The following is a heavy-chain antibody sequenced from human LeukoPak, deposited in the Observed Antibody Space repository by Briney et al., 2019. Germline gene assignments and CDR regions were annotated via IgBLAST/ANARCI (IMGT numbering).Heavy chain of an antibody. CDR2: IWFDGSNK. CDR1: GFTFSNDV. J-gene: IGHJ4*02. CDR3: ATGAEGIVVVPPAPGDY. D-gene: IGHD2-2*01. Sequence: GGSLRLSCTASGFTFSNDVMHWVRQAPGKGLEWVAAIWFDGSNKYYVDSVEGRLTISRDNSENTLYLQMNSLRAEDTAVYYCATGAEGIVVVPPAPGDYWGQGTLVTVSS. V-gene: IGHV3-33*01.